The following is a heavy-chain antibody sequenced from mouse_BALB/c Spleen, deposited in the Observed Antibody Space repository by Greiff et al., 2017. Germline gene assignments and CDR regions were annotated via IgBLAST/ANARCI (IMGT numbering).Heavy chain of an antibody. V-gene: IGHV1-80*01. J-gene: IGHJ4*01. CDR1: GYAFSSYW. D-gene: IGHD2-4*01. CDR3: ASPIYYEDAMDY. CDR2: IYPGDGDT. Sequence: QVQLQQSGAELVRPGSSVKISCKASGYAFSSYWMNWVKQRPGQGLEWIGQIYPGDGDTNYNGKFKGKATLTADKSSSTAYMQLSSLTSEDSAVYFCASPIYYEDAMDYWGQGTSVTVSS.